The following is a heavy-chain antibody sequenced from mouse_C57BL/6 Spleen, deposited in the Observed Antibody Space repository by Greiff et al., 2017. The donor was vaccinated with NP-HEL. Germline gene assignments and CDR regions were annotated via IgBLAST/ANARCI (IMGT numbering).Heavy chain of an antibody. Sequence: EVQLQQSGPVLVKPGASVKMSCKASGYTFTDYYMNWVKQSHGKSLEWIGVINPYNGGTSYNQKLKGKATLTVDKSSSTAYMELNSLTSEDSAVYYCAREDYYGGAMDYWGQGTSVTVSS. V-gene: IGHV1-19*01. J-gene: IGHJ4*01. CDR3: AREDYYGGAMDY. D-gene: IGHD1-1*01. CDR1: GYTFTDYY. CDR2: INPYNGGT.